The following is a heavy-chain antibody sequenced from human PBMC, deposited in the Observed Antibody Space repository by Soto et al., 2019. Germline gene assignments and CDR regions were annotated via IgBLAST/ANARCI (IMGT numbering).Heavy chain of an antibody. J-gene: IGHJ4*02. Sequence: PSETLSLTCSVSNGSIYSDYWSWIRQPPGKGLEWIGYVFDTGATNYNPSLKGRVTISIDTSQKHFSLKLSSVTAADTAMYYCARGTNYHFDYWGQGTLVTVSS. V-gene: IGHV4-59*01. CDR1: NGSIYSDY. CDR2: VFDTGAT. CDR3: ARGTNYHFDY. D-gene: IGHD1-7*01.